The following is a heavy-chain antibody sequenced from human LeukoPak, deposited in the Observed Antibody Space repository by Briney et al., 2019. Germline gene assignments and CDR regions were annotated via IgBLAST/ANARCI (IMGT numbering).Heavy chain of an antibody. J-gene: IGHJ5*02. V-gene: IGHV1-2*02. Sequence: ASVKVSCKASGYTFTGYYMHWVRQAPGQGLEWMGWINPNSGGTNYAQKIQGRVTMTRGTSISTAYMELSRPRPDDTAVYYSAGDGYSSGWSPGGGFDPWGQGTLVTVSS. D-gene: IGHD6-25*01. CDR1: GYTFTGYY. CDR3: AGDGYSSGWSPGGGFDP. CDR2: INPNSGGT.